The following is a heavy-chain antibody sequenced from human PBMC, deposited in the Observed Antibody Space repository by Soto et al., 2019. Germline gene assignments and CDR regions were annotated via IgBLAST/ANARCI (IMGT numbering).Heavy chain of an antibody. V-gene: IGHV4-59*01. CDR3: TRANWYSEY. Sequence: QVQLQESGPGLVKPSETLSLTCTVSGVSISNNYWSWIRQPPGKGLGWIGYSYYNGNTNYNPSLKSRVTMSVDTSRNPISLKLTTVTAADTAVYYCTRANWYSEYWGQGPLVTVSS. CDR2: SYYNGNT. CDR1: GVSISNNY. D-gene: IGHD7-27*01. J-gene: IGHJ4*02.